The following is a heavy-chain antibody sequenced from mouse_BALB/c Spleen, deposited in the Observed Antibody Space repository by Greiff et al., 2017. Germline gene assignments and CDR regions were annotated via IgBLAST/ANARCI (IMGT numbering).Heavy chain of an antibody. CDR2: ISSGGSYT. V-gene: IGHV5-6-4*01. D-gene: IGHD2-4*01. J-gene: IGHJ4*01. CDR3: TRDGGDYDDAMDY. Sequence: VKLVESGGGLVKPGGSLKLSCAASGFTFSSYTMSWVRQTPEKRLEWVATISSGGSYTYYPDSVKGRFTISRDNAKNTLYLQMSSLKSEDTAMYYCTRDGGDYDDAMDYWGQGTSVTVSS. CDR1: GFTFSSYT.